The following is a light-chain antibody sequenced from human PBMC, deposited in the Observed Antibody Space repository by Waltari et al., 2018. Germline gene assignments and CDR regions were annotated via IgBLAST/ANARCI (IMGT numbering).Light chain of an antibody. CDR2: GKN. J-gene: IGLJ1*01. Sequence: SSELTQDPAVSVALGQTVRIPCQGDSLSSYYANWYQHKQGQPPVLVIYGKNNRPSGIPDRFSGSSSGNTASLPITGAQAEDEADYYCNSRDSSGTHVFGTGTKVTVL. V-gene: IGLV3-19*01. CDR1: SLSSYY. CDR3: NSRDSSGTHV.